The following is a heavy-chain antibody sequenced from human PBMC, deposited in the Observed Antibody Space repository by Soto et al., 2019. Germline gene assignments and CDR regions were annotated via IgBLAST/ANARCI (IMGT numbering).Heavy chain of an antibody. CDR2: INAGNGNT. J-gene: IGHJ2*01. V-gene: IGHV1-3*05. CDR3: ARAPSWWYFDL. Sequence: QVQLVQSGAEEKKPGASVKVSCKASGYTFSTYAMHWVRQAPGQRLERMGWINAGNGNTKYSQKFQGRVTITRDTSASTAYMELSSLRSEDTAVYYCARAPSWWYFDLWGRGTLVTVSS. CDR1: GYTFSTYA.